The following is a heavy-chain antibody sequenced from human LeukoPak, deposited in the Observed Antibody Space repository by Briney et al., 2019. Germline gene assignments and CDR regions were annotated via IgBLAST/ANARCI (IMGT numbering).Heavy chain of an antibody. Sequence: ASVKVSCTASGYTFTSYYMHWARQAPGQGLEWMGIINPSGGSTSYAQKFQGRVTMTRDTSTSTVYMELSSLRSEDTAVYYCARDLPGRGYSYGVDYWGQGTLVTVSS. V-gene: IGHV1-46*01. D-gene: IGHD5-18*01. CDR1: GYTFTSYY. CDR3: ARDLPGRGYSYGVDY. CDR2: INPSGGST. J-gene: IGHJ4*02.